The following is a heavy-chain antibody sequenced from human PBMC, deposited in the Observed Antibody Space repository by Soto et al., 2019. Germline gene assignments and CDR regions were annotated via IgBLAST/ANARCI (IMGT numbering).Heavy chain of an antibody. CDR2: ISAYNGNT. V-gene: IGHV1-18*01. CDR3: ARDPPPPDY. CDR1: GYTFASYA. Sequence: EASVKVSCKASGYTFASYAISWMRQAPGQGLEWMGWISAYNGNTNYAQKLQGRVTMTTDTSTSTAYMELRSLRSDDTAVYCCARDPPPPDYWGQGTLVTVSS. J-gene: IGHJ4*02.